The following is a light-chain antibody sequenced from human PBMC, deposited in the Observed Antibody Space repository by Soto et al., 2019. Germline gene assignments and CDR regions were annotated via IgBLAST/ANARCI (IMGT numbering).Light chain of an antibody. V-gene: IGKV3-20*01. CDR3: QQYGSSPLT. CDR2: GAS. CDR1: QSVSSSF. J-gene: IGKJ2*01. Sequence: EIVLTQSPGTLSLSPGERGTLSCRASQSVSSSFISWYQQKPGQAPRLLIYGASSRATGVPDRFSGSGSGTDFTLTINRLEPEDFAVYYCQQYGSSPLTFGQGTNLEIK.